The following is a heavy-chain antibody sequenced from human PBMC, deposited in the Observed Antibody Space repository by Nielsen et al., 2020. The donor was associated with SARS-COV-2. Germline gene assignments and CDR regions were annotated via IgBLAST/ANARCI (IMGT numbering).Heavy chain of an antibody. D-gene: IGHD3-22*01. CDR2: IYHSGST. V-gene: IGHV4-4*02. CDR1: GGSISSSNW. Sequence: SETLSLTCAVSGGSISSSNWWSWVRQPPGKGLEWIGEIYHSGSTNYNPALKSRVTISVDKSKNQFSLKLSSVTAADTAVYHCAREPYYYDSSGPDYYYYGMDVWGQGTTVTVSS. J-gene: IGHJ6*02. CDR3: AREPYYYDSSGPDYYYYGMDV.